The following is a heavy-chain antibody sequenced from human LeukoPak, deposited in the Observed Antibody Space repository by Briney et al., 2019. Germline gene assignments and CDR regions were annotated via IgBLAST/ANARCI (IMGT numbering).Heavy chain of an antibody. V-gene: IGHV1-69*01. J-gene: IGHJ4*02. D-gene: IGHD5-12*01. CDR3: ARDGEGGYSGYEVGAFDY. Sequence: GSSVKVSCKASGGTSSSYAISWVRQAPGQGLEWMGGIIPIFGTANYAQKFQGRVTITADESTSTAYMELSNLRSEDTAVYYCARDGEGGYSGYEVGAFDYWGQGTLVTVSS. CDR2: IIPIFGTA. CDR1: GGTSSSYA.